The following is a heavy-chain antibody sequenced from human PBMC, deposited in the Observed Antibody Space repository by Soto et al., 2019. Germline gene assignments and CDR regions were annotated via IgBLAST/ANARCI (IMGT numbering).Heavy chain of an antibody. CDR3: VSPHSESSNAFDL. CDR1: GFSFSRYA. D-gene: IGHD3-10*01. CDR2: ISYDGENQ. Sequence: GGSLRLSCAASGFSFSRYAMHWVRHPPGKGLEWVALISYDGENQYFTDSVRGRFTISRDNSKTAVYLEMNNLRLDDTATYYCVSPHSESSNAFDLWGQGTLVTVSS. J-gene: IGHJ5*02. V-gene: IGHV3-30*04.